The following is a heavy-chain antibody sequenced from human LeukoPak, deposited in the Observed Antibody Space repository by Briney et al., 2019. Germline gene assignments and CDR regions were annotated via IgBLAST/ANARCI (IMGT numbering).Heavy chain of an antibody. Sequence: GGSLRLSCAASGFIFSNFEMNWVRQAPGKGLEWVAYISSSGSSGITIDYADSVKGRFTISRDDAKYSVNLQMTSLRVEDTAFYYCGGGPTYIIWTTMVFEIWAKGTMFTVSP. D-gene: IGHD4-23*01. V-gene: IGHV3-48*03. CDR2: ISSSGSSGITI. CDR3: GGGPTYIIWTTMVFEI. CDR1: GFIFSNFE. J-gene: IGHJ3*02.